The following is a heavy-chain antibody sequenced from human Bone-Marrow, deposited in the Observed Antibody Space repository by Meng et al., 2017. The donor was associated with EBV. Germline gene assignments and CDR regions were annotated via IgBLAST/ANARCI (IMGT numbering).Heavy chain of an antibody. J-gene: IGHJ4*02. Sequence: VQVVESGAEGEKAGASGKVSCRASGYNFTSTCFAIQWGGQGPGQRLEWMGWINAGNGNTKYSQNFQGRVTITRDTSATTVHMELRSLRSEDTAVYYCARGQHDYAFDYWGQGTLVTVSS. V-gene: IGHV1-3*01. CDR2: INAGNGNT. CDR1: GYNFTSTCFA. CDR3: ARGQHDYAFDY. D-gene: IGHD4-17*01.